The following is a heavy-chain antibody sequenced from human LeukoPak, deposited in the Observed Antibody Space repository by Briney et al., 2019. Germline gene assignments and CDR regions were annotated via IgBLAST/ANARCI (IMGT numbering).Heavy chain of an antibody. J-gene: IGHJ5*02. CDR1: GFTFSSYS. V-gene: IGHV3-48*04. D-gene: IGHD1-14*01. CDR2: ISSSSSTI. CDR3: AKEPGPAITPANWFDP. Sequence: PGGSLRLSCAASGFTFSSYSMNWVRQAPGKGLEWVSYISSSSSTIYYADSVKGRFTISRDNAKNSLYLQMNSLRAEDTAVYYCAKEPGPAITPANWFDPWGQGTLVTVSS.